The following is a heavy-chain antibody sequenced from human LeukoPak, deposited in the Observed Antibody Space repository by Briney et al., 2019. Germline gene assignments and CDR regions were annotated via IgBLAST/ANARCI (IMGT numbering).Heavy chain of an antibody. Sequence: SQTLSLTCAISVDSVSNHIAAWNWIRHSPSRGLEWLGRTYYTSRSKWYYDYAVAVKSRISINPDTSRNQFSLQLTSVTPEDTAVYYCARDPVGGSTIFDCWGQGTLVTVSS. J-gene: IGHJ4*02. V-gene: IGHV6-1*01. CDR2: TYYTSRSKWYY. CDR3: ARDPVGGSTIFDC. CDR1: VDSVSNHIAA. D-gene: IGHD3-16*01.